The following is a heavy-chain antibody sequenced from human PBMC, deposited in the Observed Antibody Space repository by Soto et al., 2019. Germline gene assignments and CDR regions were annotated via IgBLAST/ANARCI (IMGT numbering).Heavy chain of an antibody. CDR2: ISYDGSNK. V-gene: IGHV3-30-3*01. D-gene: IGHD3-16*01. Sequence: QVQLVESGGGVVQPGRSLRLSCAASGFTFSSYAMHWVRQAPGKGLEWVAVISYDGSNKYYADSVKGRFTISRDNSKNTLYLQMNSLRAEDTAVYYCARDRGRFFDYWGQGTLVTVSS. J-gene: IGHJ4*02. CDR3: ARDRGRFFDY. CDR1: GFTFSSYA.